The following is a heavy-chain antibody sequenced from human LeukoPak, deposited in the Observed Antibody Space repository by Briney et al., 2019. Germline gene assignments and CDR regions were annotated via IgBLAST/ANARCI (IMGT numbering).Heavy chain of an antibody. Sequence: SETLSLTCTVSGGSIKSYYWNWIRQPPGKGLEWIGYIYYRGSTNYNPSLKSRVTISVDTSKKQFSLKLSSVTAADTAVYYCAKGTGRVYYYYMDVWGKGTTVTISS. CDR3: AKGTGRVYYYYMDV. CDR2: IYYRGST. J-gene: IGHJ6*03. V-gene: IGHV4-59*01. D-gene: IGHD3/OR15-3a*01. CDR1: GGSIKSYY.